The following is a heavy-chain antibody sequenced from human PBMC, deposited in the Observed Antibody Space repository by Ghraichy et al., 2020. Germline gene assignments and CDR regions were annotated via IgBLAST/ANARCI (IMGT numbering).Heavy chain of an antibody. D-gene: IGHD3-10*01. V-gene: IGHV3-21*01. CDR2: ISSSSSYI. CDR1: GFTFSSYS. J-gene: IGHJ4*02. Sequence: GSLRLSCAASGFTFSSYSMNWVRQAPGKGLEWVSSISSSSSYIYYADSVKGRFTISRDNAKNSLYLQMNSLRAEDTAVYYCAREVDYYGSGSYYFDYWGQGTLVTVSS. CDR3: AREVDYYGSGSYYFDY.